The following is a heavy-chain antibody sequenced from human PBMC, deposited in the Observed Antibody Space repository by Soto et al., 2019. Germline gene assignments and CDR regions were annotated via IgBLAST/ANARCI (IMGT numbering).Heavy chain of an antibody. Sequence: QVQLQESGPGLVKPSGTLSLTCAVSGGSNSSSNWWSWVRQPPGKGLEWIGEIYHSGSTNYNPSLKSRVTISVDKSKNQFSLKLSSVTAADTAVYYCARDGAAAGPPNWFDPWGQGTLVTVSS. CDR1: GGSNSSSNW. J-gene: IGHJ5*02. CDR3: ARDGAAAGPPNWFDP. V-gene: IGHV4-4*02. D-gene: IGHD6-13*01. CDR2: IYHSGST.